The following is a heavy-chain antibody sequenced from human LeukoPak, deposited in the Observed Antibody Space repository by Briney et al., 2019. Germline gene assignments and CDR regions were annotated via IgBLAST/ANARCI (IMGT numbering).Heavy chain of an antibody. CDR2: VNPNSGGT. J-gene: IGHJ4*02. Sequence: ASVKVSCKASGYTFTDYYMHCVRQAPGQGPEWLGWVNPNSGGTYYAQKFQGRVTVTRDTSISTAYMELSGLRSDDTAVYYCVRSPYHSNPHFDYWGQGTLVTVSS. D-gene: IGHD3-22*01. CDR1: GYTFTDYY. CDR3: VRSPYHSNPHFDY. V-gene: IGHV1-2*02.